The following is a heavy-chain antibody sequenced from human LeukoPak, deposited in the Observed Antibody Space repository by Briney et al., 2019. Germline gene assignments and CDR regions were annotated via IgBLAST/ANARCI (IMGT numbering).Heavy chain of an antibody. CDR3: ARELIARTVVVVGSIDI. Sequence: GSVNVSRAASLYTPTGYYMHSVGQAPGHRVEWMGRINANSGGTNYAQKFQGRVTMTRDTSMSTVYMELSRLRSDDTAVFYCARELIARTVVVVGSIDIWGQGTMVTVSS. J-gene: IGHJ3*02. CDR1: LYTPTGYY. D-gene: IGHD3-22*01. V-gene: IGHV1-2*06. CDR2: INANSGGT.